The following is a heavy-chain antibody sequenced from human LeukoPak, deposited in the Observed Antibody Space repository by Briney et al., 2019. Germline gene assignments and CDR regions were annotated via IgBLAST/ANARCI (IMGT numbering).Heavy chain of an antibody. Sequence: GGSLRLSCAASGFTFSSYWMSWVRQAPGKGLEWVAVLSYDGSKKYYADSVKGRFTISRDNSKNTLYLQMNSLRVEDTAVYYCARDLRGSDAYYFDYWGQGTLVTVSS. CDR1: GFTFSSYW. D-gene: IGHD3-10*01. V-gene: IGHV3-30-3*01. CDR3: ARDLRGSDAYYFDY. J-gene: IGHJ4*02. CDR2: LSYDGSKK.